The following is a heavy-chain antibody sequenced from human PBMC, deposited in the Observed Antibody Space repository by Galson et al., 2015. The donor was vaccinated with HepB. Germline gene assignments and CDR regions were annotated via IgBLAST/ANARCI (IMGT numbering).Heavy chain of an antibody. V-gene: IGHV3-23*01. CDR2: ISGSGGST. Sequence: SLRLSCAASGFTFSSYAMSWVRQAPGKGLEWVSAISGSGGSTYYADSVKGRFTISRDNSKNTLYLQMNSLRAEDTAVYYCAKDLRGVPFLGDYWGQGTLVTVSS. CDR3: AKDLRGVPFLGDY. CDR1: GFTFSSYA. J-gene: IGHJ4*02. D-gene: IGHD3-10*01.